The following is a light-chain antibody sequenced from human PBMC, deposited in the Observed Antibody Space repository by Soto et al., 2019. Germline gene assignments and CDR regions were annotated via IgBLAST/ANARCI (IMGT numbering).Light chain of an antibody. CDR1: QYISSW. J-gene: IGKJ1*01. CDR3: QQYNSPRT. CDR2: KAS. Sequence: DIQMTQSPSTLSASVGDRVTITCRASQYISSWLAWYQQKPGKAPKLLIYKASILESRVPSRFSGSGSGTAFTLTISRLQPDDFASYYCQQYNSPRTFGQGTNVQIK. V-gene: IGKV1-5*03.